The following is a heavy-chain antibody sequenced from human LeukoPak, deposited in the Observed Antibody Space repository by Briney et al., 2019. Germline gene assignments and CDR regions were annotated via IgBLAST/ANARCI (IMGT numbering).Heavy chain of an antibody. CDR1: GGSISSSSYY. J-gene: IGHJ5*02. D-gene: IGHD3-3*01. CDR2: IYYSGST. Sequence: SETLSLTCTVSGGSISSSSYYWGWIRQPPGKGLEWIGSIYYSGSTYYNPSLKKRVSISVDTSKNQFSLKLSSVTAADTAVYYCARGRYDFWSGYYDPRNWFDPWGQGTLVTVSS. CDR3: ARGRYDFWSGYYDPRNWFDP. V-gene: IGHV4-39*07.